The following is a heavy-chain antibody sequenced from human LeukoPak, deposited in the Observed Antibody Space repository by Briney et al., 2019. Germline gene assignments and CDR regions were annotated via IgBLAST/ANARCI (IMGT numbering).Heavy chain of an antibody. CDR3: ARGYQRPDY. V-gene: IGHV3-21*01. CDR2: ISSSSNNI. D-gene: IGHD2-2*01. J-gene: IGHJ4*02. Sequence: GGSLRLSCAASGFTFSTYTMNWVRQAPGKGLEWVSSISSSSNNINYADSVKGRFTISRDNAMTSVHLKLNSLRVEDTAVYYCARGYQRPDYWGQGTLITVSS. CDR1: GFTFSTYT.